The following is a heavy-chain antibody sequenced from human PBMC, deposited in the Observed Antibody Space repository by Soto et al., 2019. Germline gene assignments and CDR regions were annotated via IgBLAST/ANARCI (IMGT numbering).Heavy chain of an antibody. CDR3: AAYSHKGY. V-gene: IGHV3-66*01. CDR1: GFTVSNNY. CDR2: IYSGGST. D-gene: IGHD3-16*01. Sequence: ESGGDLVQPGGSLRLSCAASGFTVSNNYMSWVRQAPGKGLEWVSLIYSGGSTYYADSVKGRFTISRDSSKNTLYLQMNSLRAGDTAMYYCAAYSHKGYWGQGTLVTVSS. J-gene: IGHJ4*02.